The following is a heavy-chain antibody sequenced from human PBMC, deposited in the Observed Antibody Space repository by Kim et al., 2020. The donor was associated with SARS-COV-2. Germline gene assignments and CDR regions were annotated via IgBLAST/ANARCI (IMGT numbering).Heavy chain of an antibody. D-gene: IGHD4-17*01. CDR1: GFTFSSYG. V-gene: IGHV3-30*18. Sequence: GSLRLSCAASGFTFSSYGMHWVRQAPGKGLEWVAVISYDGSNKYYADSVKGRFTISRDNSKNTLYLQMNSLRAEDTAVYYCAKIPPRYGDYVIYYYGMDVWGQGTTVTVSS. J-gene: IGHJ6*02. CDR3: AKIPPRYGDYVIYYYGMDV. CDR2: ISYDGSNK.